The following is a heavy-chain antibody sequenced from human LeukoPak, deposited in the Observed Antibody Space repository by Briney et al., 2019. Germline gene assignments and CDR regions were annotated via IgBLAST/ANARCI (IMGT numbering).Heavy chain of an antibody. Sequence: SETLSLTCAVSAYSIGSGYYWGWIRQPPGKGLEWIGSFYHSGSTYYNSSLKSRVTISVDTSKNQFSLKLSSVTAADTAVYYCARQDYYDFYFDYWGQGTLVTVPS. V-gene: IGHV4-38-2*01. CDR1: AYSIGSGYY. D-gene: IGHD3-22*01. CDR2: FYHSGST. J-gene: IGHJ4*02. CDR3: ARQDYYDFYFDY.